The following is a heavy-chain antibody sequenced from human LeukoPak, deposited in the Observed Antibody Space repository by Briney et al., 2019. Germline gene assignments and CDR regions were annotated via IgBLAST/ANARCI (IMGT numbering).Heavy chain of an antibody. CDR2: ISAYNGNT. D-gene: IGHD2-15*01. Sequence: GASVKVSCKASGYTFTSYGISWVRQAPGQGLEWTGWISAYNGNTNYAQKLQGRVTMTTDTSTSTAYMELRSLRSDDTAVYYCAREAYCTATSCYPFDYWGQGTLVTVSS. CDR3: AREAYCTATSCYPFDY. J-gene: IGHJ4*02. CDR1: GYTFTSYG. V-gene: IGHV1-18*01.